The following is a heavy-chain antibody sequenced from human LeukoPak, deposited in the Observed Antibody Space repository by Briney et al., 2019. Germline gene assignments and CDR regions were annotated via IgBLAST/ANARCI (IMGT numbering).Heavy chain of an antibody. V-gene: IGHV4-59*01. CDR3: ARAPYCSGGSCYFDY. J-gene: IGHJ4*02. CDR1: GGSISSYY. D-gene: IGHD2-15*01. Sequence: ETLSLTCTVSGGSISSYYWSLIRQPPGKGLEWIGYIYYSGSTNYNPSLKSRVTISVDTSKNQFSLKLSSVTAADTAVYYCARAPYCSGGSCYFDYWGQGTLVTVSS. CDR2: IYYSGST.